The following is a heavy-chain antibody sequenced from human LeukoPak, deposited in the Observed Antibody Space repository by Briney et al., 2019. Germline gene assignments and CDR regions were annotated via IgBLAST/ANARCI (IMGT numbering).Heavy chain of an antibody. CDR1: GGSISSYY. Sequence: SETLSLTCTVSGGSISSYYWSWIRQPPGKGLEWIGYIYYSGSTNHNPSLKSRVTISVDTSKNQFSLKLSSVTAADTAVYYCASSYDSSGRYDYWGQGTLVTVSS. CDR2: IYYSGST. J-gene: IGHJ4*02. D-gene: IGHD3-22*01. V-gene: IGHV4-59*08. CDR3: ASSYDSSGRYDY.